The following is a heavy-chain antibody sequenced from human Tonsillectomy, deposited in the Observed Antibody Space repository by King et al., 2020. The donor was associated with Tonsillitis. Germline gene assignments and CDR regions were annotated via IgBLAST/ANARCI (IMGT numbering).Heavy chain of an antibody. CDR2: ISDDGNKK. CDR1: GFPFRSYG. J-gene: IGHJ6*02. Sequence: VQLVESGGGVVQPGRSLRLSCAASGFPFRSYGMHWVRQAPGKGLEWVILISDDGNKKYYADSVMGRFTISRDNAKNTLYLQMNSLTAEDTAVYYCAKSIGYADYDYAMDVWGQGATVTVSS. V-gene: IGHV3-30*18. D-gene: IGHD5-12*01. CDR3: AKSIGYADYDYAMDV.